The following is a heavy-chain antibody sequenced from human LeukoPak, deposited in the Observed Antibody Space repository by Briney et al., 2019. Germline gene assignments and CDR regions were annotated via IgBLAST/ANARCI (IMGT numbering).Heavy chain of an antibody. CDR3: AKGNWRYFDY. CDR1: GFTFSTYV. J-gene: IGHJ4*02. CDR2: ISGSGGST. D-gene: IGHD1-1*01. V-gene: IGHV3-23*01. Sequence: GGSLRLSCAASGFTFSTYVMGWVRQAPGKGLEWVSAISGSGGSTYYADSVKGRFTISRDNSKNTLYLQMNSLGADDTAVYYCAKGNWRYFDYWGQGTLVTVSS.